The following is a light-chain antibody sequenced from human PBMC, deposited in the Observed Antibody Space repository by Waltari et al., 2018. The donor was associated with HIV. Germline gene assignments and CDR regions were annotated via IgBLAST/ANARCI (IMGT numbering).Light chain of an antibody. V-gene: IGLV1-47*01. CDR1: SSNIGSNY. J-gene: IGLJ3*02. Sequence: QSVLTQPPSASGTPGQRVTISCSGSSSNIGSNYIYWYQQHPGTAPKLLIYRNNQRPPGPSPNSPIHRTSRRPSGVPVLFSGSRSGTSASLAISGLRSEDEADYSCAAWDDSLSGWVFGGGTKLTVL. CDR3: AAWDDSLSGWV. CDR2: RNN.